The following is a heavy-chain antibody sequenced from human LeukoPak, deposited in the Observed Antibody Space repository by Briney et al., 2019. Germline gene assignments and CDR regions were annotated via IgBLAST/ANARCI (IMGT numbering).Heavy chain of an antibody. CDR1: DGSFSDYY. D-gene: IGHD4-11*01. CDR2: INHGGST. Sequence: KPSETLSLTCAVYDGSFSDYYWSWIRQPPGKGLEWIGEINHGGSTYYNPSLKSRVTISVDTSKNQFSLKLSSVTAADTAVYYCAKLTTGRGSGYYYYYMDVWGKGTTVTVSS. CDR3: AKLTTGRGSGYYYYYMDV. V-gene: IGHV4-34*01. J-gene: IGHJ6*03.